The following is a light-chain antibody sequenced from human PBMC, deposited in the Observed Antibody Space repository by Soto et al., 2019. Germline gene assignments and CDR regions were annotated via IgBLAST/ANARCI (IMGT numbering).Light chain of an antibody. CDR3: QQYGDLPT. CDR1: QNVASDY. V-gene: IGKV3-20*01. J-gene: IGKJ5*01. Sequence: EFVLTQSPGTLSFSPGERATLSCRASQNVASDYLAWYRQKPGQAPRVLIYGASARAIGIPDRISGSGSGTDFTLTISRLAPEDFAVYYCQQYGDLPTFGQGTRLEIK. CDR2: GAS.